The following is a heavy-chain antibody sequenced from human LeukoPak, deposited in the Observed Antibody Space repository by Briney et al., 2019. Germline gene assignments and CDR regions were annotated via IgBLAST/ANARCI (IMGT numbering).Heavy chain of an antibody. CDR1: GYXFTDYY. CDR3: ARDHCTSSGCYEYYYYGVDV. J-gene: IGHJ6*02. V-gene: IGHV1-2*02. CDR2: INPNSGGT. Sequence: GASVKVSCKASGYXFTDYYIQWVRQAPGQGLEWMGWINPNSGGTNSAQKFQGRVTMTRDTSVSTAYMELSRLRSDDTAVYYCARDHCTSSGCYEYYYYGVDVWGQGTTVTVSS. D-gene: IGHD2-2*01.